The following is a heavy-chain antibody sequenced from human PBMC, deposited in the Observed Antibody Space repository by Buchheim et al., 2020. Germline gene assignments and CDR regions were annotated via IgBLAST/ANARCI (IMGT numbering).Heavy chain of an antibody. CDR1: GGSISSGGYY. CDR2: IYYSVST. Sequence: QVQLQESGPGLVKPSQPLSLTCTVSGGSISSGGYYLSWIRQHPGKGLAWIGYIYYSVSTYYNPSLKSRVTISVDTSTNQFSLKLSSVTAADTAVYYCARALYCSGGSCSEDYWGQGTL. D-gene: IGHD2-15*01. V-gene: IGHV4-31*03. CDR3: ARALYCSGGSCSEDY. J-gene: IGHJ4*02.